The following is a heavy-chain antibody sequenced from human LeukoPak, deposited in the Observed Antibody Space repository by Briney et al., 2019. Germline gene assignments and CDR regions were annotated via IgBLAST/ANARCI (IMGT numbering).Heavy chain of an antibody. Sequence: HGESLKISCKGSGYSFTSYWIGWVRQMPGKGLEWMGIIYPVDSDTRYSPSFQGQVTISADKSISTAYLQWSSLKASDTAMYYCARPYGDYLDAFDIWGQGTMVTVSS. V-gene: IGHV5-51*01. CDR3: ARPYGDYLDAFDI. CDR1: GYSFTSYW. J-gene: IGHJ3*02. CDR2: IYPVDSDT. D-gene: IGHD4-17*01.